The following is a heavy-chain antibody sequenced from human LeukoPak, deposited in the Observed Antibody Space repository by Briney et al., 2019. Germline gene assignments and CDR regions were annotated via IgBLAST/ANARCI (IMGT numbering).Heavy chain of an antibody. J-gene: IGHJ5*02. V-gene: IGHV3-7*01. CDR2: MKLDGSEE. D-gene: IGHD2-15*01. Sequence: PGGSLRLSCAASGFTFSSYWMSWVRQAPGKGLEWVANMKLDGSEEYYVDSAKGRFTISRDNAKNSLYLQMNSLRVDDTAVYYCTRWARYCSGGSCYSWFDPWGQGTLVTVSS. CDR1: GFTFSSYW. CDR3: TRWARYCSGGSCYSWFDP.